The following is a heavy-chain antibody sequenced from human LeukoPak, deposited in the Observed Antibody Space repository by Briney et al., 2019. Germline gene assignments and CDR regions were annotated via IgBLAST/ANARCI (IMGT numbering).Heavy chain of an antibody. J-gene: IGHJ3*02. CDR3: ARDAGIEYSSSNAFDI. V-gene: IGHV3-30-3*01. CDR1: GSTFSSYA. CDR2: ISYDGSNK. Sequence: GGSLRLSCAASGSTFSSYAMHWVRQAPGKGLEWVAVISYDGSNKYYADSVKGRFTISRDNSKNTLYLQMNSLRAEDTAVYYCARDAGIEYSSSNAFDIWGQGTMVTVSS. D-gene: IGHD6-6*01.